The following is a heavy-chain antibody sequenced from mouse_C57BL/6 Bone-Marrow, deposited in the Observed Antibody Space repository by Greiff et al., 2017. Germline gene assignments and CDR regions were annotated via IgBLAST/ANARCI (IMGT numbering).Heavy chain of an antibody. D-gene: IGHD2-5*01. Sequence: QVQLQQPGAELVKPGASVKMSCKASGYTFTSYWITWVKQRPGQGLEWIGDIYPGSGSTNYNEKFKSKATLTVDTSSSTAYMQLSSRTAEDSAVYYCARPYYSNYWYFDVWGTGTTVTVSS. CDR1: GYTFTSYW. CDR2: IYPGSGST. J-gene: IGHJ1*03. CDR3: ARPYYSNYWYFDV. V-gene: IGHV1-55*01.